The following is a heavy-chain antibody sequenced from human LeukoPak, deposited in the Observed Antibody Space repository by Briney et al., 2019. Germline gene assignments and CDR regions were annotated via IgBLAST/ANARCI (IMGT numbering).Heavy chain of an antibody. CDR1: GFTFSSYG. D-gene: IGHD6-19*01. CDR2: ISYDGSHK. V-gene: IGHV3-30*18. CDR3: AKDRQWLGHDNFDY. J-gene: IGHJ4*02. Sequence: GGSLRLSCAASGFTFSSYGMHWVCQAPGKGLEWVAVISYDGSHKYYADSVEGRFTISRDNSKNTLYLQMNSLRAEDTAVYYCAKDRQWLGHDNFDYWGQGTLVTVSS.